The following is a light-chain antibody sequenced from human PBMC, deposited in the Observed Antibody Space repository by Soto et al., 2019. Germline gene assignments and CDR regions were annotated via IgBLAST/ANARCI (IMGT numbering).Light chain of an antibody. CDR1: QSISSY. CDR2: AAS. Sequence: DIQMTQSPSSLSASVGDRVTITCRASQSISSYLNWYQQKPRKAPKLLIYAASSLQSGVPSRFSGSGSGTDFTLTISSLQPEDFATYYCQQRYSTPFTFGPGTKVDI. CDR3: QQRYSTPFT. V-gene: IGKV1-39*01. J-gene: IGKJ3*01.